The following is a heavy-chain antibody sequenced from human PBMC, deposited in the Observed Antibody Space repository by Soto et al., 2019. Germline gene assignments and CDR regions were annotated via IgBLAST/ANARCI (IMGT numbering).Heavy chain of an antibody. CDR1: GFTVSSKY. D-gene: IGHD3-10*01. V-gene: IGHV3-53*01. CDR2: IYGGGST. CDR3: ITGSGSYTDY. Sequence: GGSLRLSCAASGFTVSSKYTSWVRQAPGKGLEWVSVIYGGGSTYYADSVRGRFTISRDNSKNTLYLQMNSLRAEDTAVYYCITGSGSYTDYWGQGTLVTVSS. J-gene: IGHJ4*02.